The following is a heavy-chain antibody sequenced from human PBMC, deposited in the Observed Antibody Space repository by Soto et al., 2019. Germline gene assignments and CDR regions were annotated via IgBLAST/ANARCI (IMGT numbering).Heavy chain of an antibody. D-gene: IGHD2-2*01. Sequence: SETLSLTCTVSGGSISSYYWSWIRQPAGKGLEWIGRIYTRGSTNYNPSLKSRVTMSVDTSKNQFSLKLSSVTAADTAVYYCARDTHEDIVVVPAAIPWFDPWGQGTLVTVSS. CDR2: IYTRGST. CDR3: ARDTHEDIVVVPAAIPWFDP. CDR1: GGSISSYY. V-gene: IGHV4-4*07. J-gene: IGHJ5*02.